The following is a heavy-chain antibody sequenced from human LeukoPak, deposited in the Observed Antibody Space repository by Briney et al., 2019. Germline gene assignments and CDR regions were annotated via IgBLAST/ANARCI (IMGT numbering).Heavy chain of an antibody. CDR3: ARDVPSPYCSGGSCYLTNYYYYGMDV. V-gene: IGHV1-2*02. Sequence: GASVKVSCKAPGYTFTGYYMHWVRQAPGQGLEWMGWINPNSGGTNYAQKFQGRVTMTRDTSISTAYMELSRLRSDDTAVYYCARDVPSPYCSGGSCYLTNYYYYGMDVWGQGTTVTVSS. CDR2: INPNSGGT. CDR1: GYTFTGYY. D-gene: IGHD2-15*01. J-gene: IGHJ6*02.